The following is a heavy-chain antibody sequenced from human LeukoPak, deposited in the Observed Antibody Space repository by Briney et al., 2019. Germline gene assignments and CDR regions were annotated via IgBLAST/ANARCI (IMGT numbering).Heavy chain of an antibody. D-gene: IGHD3-10*01. J-gene: IGHJ4*02. CDR1: GFTFSSYA. V-gene: IGHV3-23*01. CDR3: AKSALPRVLLWFGELLAGNFDY. Sequence: PGGSLRLSCAASGFTFSSYAMSWVRQAPGKGLEWVSAISGSGGSTYYADSVKGRFTISRDNSKNTLYLQMNSLRAEDTAVYYCAKSALPRVLLWFGELLAGNFDYWGQGTLATVSS. CDR2: ISGSGGST.